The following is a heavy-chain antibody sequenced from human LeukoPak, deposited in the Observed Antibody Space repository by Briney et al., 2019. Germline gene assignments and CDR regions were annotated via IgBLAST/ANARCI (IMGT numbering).Heavy chain of an antibody. J-gene: IGHJ4*02. CDR2: ISSSSRYI. D-gene: IGHD5-18*01. V-gene: IGHV3-21*01. CDR3: ARTPGGLYSSLDY. CDR1: GFTFSSYS. Sequence: GGSLRLSCAASGFTFSSYSMKWVRQAPGKGLEWVSSISSSSRYIYYADSVHPRFTISRDNAKNSLYLQMNSLRPEDTAVYYCARTPGGLYSSLDYWGQGTLVTVSS.